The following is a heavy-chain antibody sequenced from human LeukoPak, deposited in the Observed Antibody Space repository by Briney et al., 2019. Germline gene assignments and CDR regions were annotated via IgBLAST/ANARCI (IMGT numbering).Heavy chain of an antibody. Sequence: GGSLRPSCEGSAFIFSGPWMNLVRQTPGEGVEWVANIKQDGSEKYYVDSVKGRFTISRDNAKTSLYLQMNSLRAEDTAVYYCARDVLAAGATGTFDIWGQGTMVTVSS. CDR3: ARDVLAAGATGTFDI. J-gene: IGHJ3*02. CDR1: AFIFSGPW. V-gene: IGHV3-7*03. CDR2: IKQDGSEK. D-gene: IGHD1-14*01.